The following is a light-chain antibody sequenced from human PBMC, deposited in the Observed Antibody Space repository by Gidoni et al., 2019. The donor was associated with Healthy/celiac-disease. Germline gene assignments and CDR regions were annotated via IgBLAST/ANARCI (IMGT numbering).Light chain of an antibody. CDR3: QAWDSSVV. J-gene: IGLJ2*01. V-gene: IGLV3-1*01. CDR2: QDS. CDR1: KLGDKY. Sequence: SYELTQPTSVSVSPGQTASITCSGDKLGDKYACWYQQKPGQSPVLVIYQDSKRPSGIPERFSGSNSGNTATLTIRGTQAMDEADYYCQAWDSSVVFGGGTKLTVL.